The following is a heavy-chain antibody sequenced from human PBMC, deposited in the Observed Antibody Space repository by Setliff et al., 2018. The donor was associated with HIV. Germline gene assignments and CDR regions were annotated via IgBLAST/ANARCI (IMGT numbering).Heavy chain of an antibody. CDR2: VSYTGNT. Sequence: SETLSLTCNVSGGSVINDGYNWCWIRQRPGKGLQWIACVSYTGNTYHNPSLKSRLTILVHTSKSYFSLSLTSVTAADAAVYFCAREVLPVIGGRGWFDPWGQGTLVTVSS. D-gene: IGHD1-26*01. CDR1: GGSVINDGYN. CDR3: AREVLPVIGGRGWFDP. V-gene: IGHV4-31*03. J-gene: IGHJ5*01.